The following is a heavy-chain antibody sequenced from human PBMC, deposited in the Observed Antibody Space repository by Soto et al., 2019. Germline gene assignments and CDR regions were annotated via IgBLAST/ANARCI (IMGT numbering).Heavy chain of an antibody. Sequence: GASVKVSCKASGYTFTGYYMHWVRQAPGQGLEWMGWINPNSGGTNYAQKFQGRVTMTRDTSISTAYMELSRLRSDDTAVYYCAREFPNAGDYYYGMDVWGQGTTVTVSS. D-gene: IGHD3-10*01. V-gene: IGHV1-2*02. CDR3: AREFPNAGDYYYGMDV. J-gene: IGHJ6*02. CDR2: INPNSGGT. CDR1: GYTFTGYY.